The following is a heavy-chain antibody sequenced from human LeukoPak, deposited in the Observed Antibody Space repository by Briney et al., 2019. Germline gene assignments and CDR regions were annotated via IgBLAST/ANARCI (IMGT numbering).Heavy chain of an antibody. Sequence: KVSCKASGGTFSSYAISWVRQAPGQGLEWMGRTIPIFGIANYAQKFQGRVTITADKSTSTAYMELSSLRSEDTAVYYCARDAHFYGDYTFDYWGQGTLVTVSS. CDR3: ARDAHFYGDYTFDY. D-gene: IGHD4-17*01. V-gene: IGHV1-69*04. CDR1: GGTFSSYA. CDR2: TIPIFGIA. J-gene: IGHJ4*02.